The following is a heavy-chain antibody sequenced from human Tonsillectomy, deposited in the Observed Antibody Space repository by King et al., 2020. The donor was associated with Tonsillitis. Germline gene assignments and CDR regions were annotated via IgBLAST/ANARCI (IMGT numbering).Heavy chain of an antibody. CDR1: GFTFSNAW. CDR3: TTEDYYDGSCYYYEG. V-gene: IGHV3-15*01. CDR2: IKSKTDGGTT. D-gene: IGHD3-22*01. J-gene: IGHJ4*02. Sequence: QLVQSGGGLVKPGGSLRLSCAASGFTFSNAWVSWVRQAPGKGLEWVGRIKSKTDGGTTDYGAPVKGRFTISRDDSKNTLYLQMNSLKTEDTAVYYCTTEDYYDGSCYYYEGWGQGTLVTVSS.